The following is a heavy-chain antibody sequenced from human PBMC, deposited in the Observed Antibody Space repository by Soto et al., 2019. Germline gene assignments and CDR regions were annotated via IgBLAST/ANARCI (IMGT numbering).Heavy chain of an antibody. D-gene: IGHD3-10*01. CDR1: GFTFSSYA. V-gene: IGHV3-64D*08. CDR2: ISSNGGST. Sequence: GGSLRLSCSASGFTFSSYAMHWVRQAPGKGLEYVSAISSNGGSTYYADSVKGRFTISRDNSKNTLYLQMSSLRAEDTAVYYCVKVALRDDYGSGSYYYYYFDDWGQGTLDTVSS. CDR3: VKVALRDDYGSGSYYYYYFDD. J-gene: IGHJ4*02.